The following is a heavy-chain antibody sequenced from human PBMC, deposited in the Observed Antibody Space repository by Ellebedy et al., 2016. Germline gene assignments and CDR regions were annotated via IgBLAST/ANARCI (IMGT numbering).Heavy chain of an antibody. CDR2: FDPEDGET. CDR3: ATDGAGYYDSSGRYAFDI. D-gene: IGHD3-22*01. Sequence: ASVKVSXXVSGYTLTELSMHWVRQAPGKGLEWMGGFDPEDGETIYAQKFQGRVTMTEDTSTDTAYMELSSLRSEDTAVYYCATDGAGYYDSSGRYAFDIWGQGTMVTVSS. V-gene: IGHV1-24*01. J-gene: IGHJ3*02. CDR1: GYTLTELS.